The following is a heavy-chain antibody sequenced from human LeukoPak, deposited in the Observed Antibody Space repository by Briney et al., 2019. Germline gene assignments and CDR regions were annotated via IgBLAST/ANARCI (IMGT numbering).Heavy chain of an antibody. Sequence: SETLSLTCAVSGGSISSGGYSWSWIRQPPGKGLEWIGYIYHSGSTYYNPSLKSRVTISVDTSKNQFSLKLSSVTAADTAVYYCARVESGITIFGVVISPYFDYWGQGTLVTVSS. CDR3: ARVESGITIFGVVISPYFDY. CDR2: IYHSGST. V-gene: IGHV4-30-2*05. J-gene: IGHJ4*02. CDR1: GGSISSGGYS. D-gene: IGHD3-3*01.